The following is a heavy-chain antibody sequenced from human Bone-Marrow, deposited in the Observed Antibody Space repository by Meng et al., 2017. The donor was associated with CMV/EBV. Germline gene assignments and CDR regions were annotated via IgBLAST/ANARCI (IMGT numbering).Heavy chain of an antibody. V-gene: IGHV3-66*02. Sequence: GGSLRLSCAASGFIITNHYMSWVRQAPETGLEWLSVIYSDGSTYYADSVKGRFTISRDNSMDTMYLQMNSLRREDTAVYYCARAAFCSSSTCWYGMDVWGQGTTVTVSS. J-gene: IGHJ6*02. D-gene: IGHD2-2*01. CDR1: GFIITNHY. CDR2: IYSDGST. CDR3: ARAAFCSSSTCWYGMDV.